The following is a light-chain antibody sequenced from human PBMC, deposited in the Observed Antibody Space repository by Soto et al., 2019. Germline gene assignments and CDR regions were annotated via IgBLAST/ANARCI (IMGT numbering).Light chain of an antibody. Sequence: DIVMTQSPNSLAVSLGERATITCRSNQSVLFTSNDKNFLAWYQQKAGQPPKLLMYWASTRASGVPERFSGSGSGTDFTLTIVTLEPEDFAVYYCQQRSSWPLTFGGGTKVEIK. J-gene: IGKJ4*01. CDR2: WAS. CDR3: QQRSSWPLT. CDR1: QSVLFTSNDKNF. V-gene: IGKV4-1*01.